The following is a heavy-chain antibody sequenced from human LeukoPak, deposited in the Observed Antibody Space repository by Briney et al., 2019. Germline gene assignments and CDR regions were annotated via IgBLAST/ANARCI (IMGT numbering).Heavy chain of an antibody. CDR3: TRAPPGMTMMTDY. CDR2: VSTNDGNT. CDR1: GYTFTNYH. Sequence: ASVKVSCMASGYTFTNYHIAWVRQAPGQGLEWMGWVSTNDGNTVYAQRLQGRVTMTTDTSTIVAYMELRSLTSDDTAVYYCTRAPPGMTMMTDYWGQGTLVTVS. D-gene: IGHD3-22*01. V-gene: IGHV1-18*01. J-gene: IGHJ4*02.